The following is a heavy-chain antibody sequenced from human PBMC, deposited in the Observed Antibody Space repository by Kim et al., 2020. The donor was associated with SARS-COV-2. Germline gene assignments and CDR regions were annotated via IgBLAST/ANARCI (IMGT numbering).Heavy chain of an antibody. V-gene: IGHV1-69*13. CDR2: IIPIFGTA. CDR1: GGTFSSYA. Sequence: SVKVSCKASGGTFSSYAISWVRQAPGQGLEWMGGIIPIFGTANYAQKFQGRVTITADESTSTAYMELSSLRSEDTAVYYCARAEGWEYYFDYWGQGTLVTVSS. CDR3: ARAEGWEYYFDY. D-gene: IGHD1-26*01. J-gene: IGHJ4*02.